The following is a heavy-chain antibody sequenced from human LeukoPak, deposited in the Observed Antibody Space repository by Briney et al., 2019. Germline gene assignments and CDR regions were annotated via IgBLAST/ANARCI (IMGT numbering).Heavy chain of an antibody. J-gene: IGHJ4*02. CDR1: GGSISSSSYY. D-gene: IGHD6-6*01. V-gene: IGHV4-61*05. Sequence: SETLSLTCTVPGGSISSSSYYWGWIRQPPGKGLEWFGYFYYSGSTNYYPSLKSRVTISVDTSKNQFSLKLSSVTAADTAVYYCARADAPYSSSSTGFDYWGQGTLVTVSS. CDR3: ARADAPYSSSSTGFDY. CDR2: FYYSGST.